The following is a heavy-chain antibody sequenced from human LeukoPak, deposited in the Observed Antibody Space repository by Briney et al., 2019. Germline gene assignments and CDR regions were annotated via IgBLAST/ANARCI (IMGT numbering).Heavy chain of an antibody. V-gene: IGHV3-66*02. J-gene: IGHJ3*02. D-gene: IGHD3-16*01. Sequence: GGSLILSCAASGFTVSSNYMSWVRQAPGKGLEWVSVIYSGGSTYYADSVKGRFTISRDNSKNTLYLQMNSLRAEDTAVYYCAREGGRDAFDIWGQGTMVTVSS. CDR3: AREGGRDAFDI. CDR1: GFTVSSNY. CDR2: IYSGGST.